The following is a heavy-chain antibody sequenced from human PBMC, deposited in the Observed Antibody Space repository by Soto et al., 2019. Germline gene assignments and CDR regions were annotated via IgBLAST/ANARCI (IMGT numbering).Heavy chain of an antibody. J-gene: IGHJ6*02. V-gene: IGHV4-59*12. CDR1: GGSISSYY. D-gene: IGHD3-10*01. CDR2: IYYSGST. Sequence: SETLSLTCTVSGGSISSYYWSWIRQPPGKGLEWIGYIYYSGSTNYNPSLKSRVTISVDTSKNQFSLKLSSVTAADTAVYYCARASISMVRGVIRYYYGMDVWGQGTTVTVSS. CDR3: ARASISMVRGVIRYYYGMDV.